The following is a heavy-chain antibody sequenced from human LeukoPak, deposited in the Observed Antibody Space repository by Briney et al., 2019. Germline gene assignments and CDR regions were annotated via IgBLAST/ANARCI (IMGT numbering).Heavy chain of an antibody. CDR2: IRYDGSNK. V-gene: IGHV3-30*02. CDR3: AKERSLEWLLSY. D-gene: IGHD3-3*01. J-gene: IGHJ4*02. Sequence: PGGSLRLSCAASGFTFSSYGMHWVRQAPGKGLEWVAFIRYDGSNKYYADSVKGRLTISRDNSKNTLYLQMNSLRAEDTAVYYCAKERSLEWLLSYWGQGTLVTVSS. CDR1: GFTFSSYG.